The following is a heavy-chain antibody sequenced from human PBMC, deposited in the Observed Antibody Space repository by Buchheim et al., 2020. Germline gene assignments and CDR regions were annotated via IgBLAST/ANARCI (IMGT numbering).Heavy chain of an antibody. CDR2: IWYDGSNK. Sequence: QVQLVESGGGVVQPGRSLRLSCAASGFTFSSYGMHWVRQAPGKGLEWVAVIWYDGSNKYYADSVKGRFTISRDNSTKTLYMQMNSLRAEDTAVYYCARDLRPDDSMVLWGQGTL. CDR3: ARDLRPDDSMVL. V-gene: IGHV3-33*01. J-gene: IGHJ4*02. D-gene: IGHD3-22*01. CDR1: GFTFSSYG.